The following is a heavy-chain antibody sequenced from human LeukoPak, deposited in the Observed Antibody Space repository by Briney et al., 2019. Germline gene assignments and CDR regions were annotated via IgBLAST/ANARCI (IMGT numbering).Heavy chain of an antibody. CDR2: INPNSGGT. V-gene: IGHV1-2*02. CDR3: ARDYYGSGSVID. J-gene: IGHJ4*02. CDR1: GYTFTGYY. D-gene: IGHD3-10*01. Sequence: WASVKVSCKASGYTFTGYYMHWVRQAPGQGLEWMGWINPNSGGTNYAQKFQGRVTMTRDTSISTAYMELSRLRSDDTAVYYCARDYYGSGSVIDWGQGTLVTVSS.